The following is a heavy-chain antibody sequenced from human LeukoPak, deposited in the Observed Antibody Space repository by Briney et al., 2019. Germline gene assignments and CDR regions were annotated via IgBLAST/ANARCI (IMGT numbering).Heavy chain of an antibody. Sequence: GGALRLSCVASGFTLNSYTLSWVRQAPGKGLAWVSSISSTSSYIHYADSVKGRFTISRDNPDNEVYLQMNRLRAEDTAGYYCANPSESLEWNYDVFDIWGEGTTVTVSS. D-gene: IGHD3-3*01. V-gene: IGHV3-21*01. CDR3: ANPSESLEWNYDVFDI. CDR2: ISSTSSYI. CDR1: GFTLNSYT. J-gene: IGHJ3*02.